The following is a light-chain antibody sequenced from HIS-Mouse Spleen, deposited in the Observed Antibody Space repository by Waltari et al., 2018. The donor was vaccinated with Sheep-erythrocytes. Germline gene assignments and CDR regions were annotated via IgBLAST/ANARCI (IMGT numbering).Light chain of an antibody. V-gene: IGLV1-36*01. CDR2: YDD. CDR1: SSNIGNNA. Sequence: QSVLTQPPSVSEAPRQRVTISCSGSSSNIGNNAVNWYQQLPGKAPELLISYDDLPPSGVSDRFSGSKSGTSASLAISGLQSEDEADYYCAAWDDSLNGYVFGTGTKVTVL. J-gene: IGLJ1*01. CDR3: AAWDDSLNGYV.